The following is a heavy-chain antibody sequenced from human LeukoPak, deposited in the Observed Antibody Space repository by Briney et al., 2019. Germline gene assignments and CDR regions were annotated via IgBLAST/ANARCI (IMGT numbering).Heavy chain of an antibody. Sequence: PGGSLRLSCAASGFTFSTYNMNWVRQAPGKGLEWVSSISSRSSYMYYADSVKGRFTISRDNAKNSLHLQMNSLGADDTAVYYCASDRAVPALTIDYWGQGTLVTVSS. J-gene: IGHJ4*02. CDR3: ASDRAVPALTIDY. CDR2: ISSRSSYM. CDR1: GFTFSTYN. D-gene: IGHD2-2*01. V-gene: IGHV3-21*01.